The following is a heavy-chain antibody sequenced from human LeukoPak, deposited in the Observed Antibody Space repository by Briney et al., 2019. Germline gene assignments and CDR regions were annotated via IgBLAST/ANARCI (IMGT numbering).Heavy chain of an antibody. CDR2: IRAAGGT. Sequence: XGLEWVSAIRAAGGTYYPGSVKGRFTISRENAKNSLYLQMNSLRVEDTAVYYCARGWERGFDCWGQGTLVTVSS. J-gene: IGHJ4*02. CDR3: ARGWERGFDC. V-gene: IGHV3-13*01. D-gene: IGHD1-26*01.